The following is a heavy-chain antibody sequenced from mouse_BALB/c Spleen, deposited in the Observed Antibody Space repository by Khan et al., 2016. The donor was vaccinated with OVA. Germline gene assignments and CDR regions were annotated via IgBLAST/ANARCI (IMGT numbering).Heavy chain of an antibody. D-gene: IGHD2-10*01. Sequence: LQESGPGLVAPSQSLSITCTISGFSLTNYGVHWVRQPPGKGLEWLVVIWSDGSTTYNSALKSRLSISKDNSKSQVFLKINSLQTDDTAMYFCARQPYYHYNIMDYWGQGTSVTVSS. CDR2: IWSDGST. CDR1: GFSLTNYG. CDR3: ARQPYYHYNIMDY. J-gene: IGHJ4*01. V-gene: IGHV2-6-1*01.